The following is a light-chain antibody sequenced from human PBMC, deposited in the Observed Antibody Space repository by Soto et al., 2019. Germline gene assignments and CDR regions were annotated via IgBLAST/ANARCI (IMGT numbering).Light chain of an antibody. V-gene: IGLV2-14*01. Sequence: QSVLTQPASVSGSPGQSITISCTGTISDVGGYNYVSWYQQHPGKAPKLMIYDVSNRPSGVSNRFSGSKSGNTASLTISGLQAEDEADYYCSSYTSSSTLGFGGGTKLTVL. J-gene: IGLJ3*02. CDR3: SSYTSSSTLG. CDR1: ISDVGGYNY. CDR2: DVS.